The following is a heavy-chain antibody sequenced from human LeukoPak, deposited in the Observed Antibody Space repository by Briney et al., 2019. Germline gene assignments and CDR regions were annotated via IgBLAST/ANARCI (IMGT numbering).Heavy chain of an antibody. CDR2: INWNGGST. J-gene: IGHJ6*03. CDR1: GFTFSSYG. V-gene: IGHV3-20*04. D-gene: IGHD1-26*01. Sequence: GGSLRLSCAASGFTFSSYGMSWVRQGPGKGPEWVSGINWNGGSTGYADSVKGRFTISRDNAKNSLYLQMNSLRAEDTALYYCARGGYRGRYYDYYNYYMDVWGKGTTVTISS. CDR3: ARGGYRGRYYDYYNYYMDV.